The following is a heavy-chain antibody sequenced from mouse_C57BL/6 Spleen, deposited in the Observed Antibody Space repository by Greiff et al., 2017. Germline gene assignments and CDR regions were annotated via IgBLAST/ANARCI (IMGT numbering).Heavy chain of an antibody. V-gene: IGHV1-80*01. CDR2: IYPGDGDT. CDR1: GYAFSSYW. CDR3: ARSDYGSPLNFDV. D-gene: IGHD1-1*01. Sequence: QVQLQQSGAELVKPGASVKISCKASGYAFSSYWMNWVKQRPGKGLEWIGQIYPGDGDTNYNGKFKGKATLTADKSSSTAYMQLSSLTSADSAVYFCARSDYGSPLNFDVWGTGTTVTVSS. J-gene: IGHJ1*03.